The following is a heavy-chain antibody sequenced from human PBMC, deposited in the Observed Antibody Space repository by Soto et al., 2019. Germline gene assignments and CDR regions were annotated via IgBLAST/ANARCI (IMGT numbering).Heavy chain of an antibody. J-gene: IGHJ4*02. D-gene: IGHD4-17*01. CDR3: ARNYGDYGSRVYYFDY. Sequence: SETLSLSCSVSGGSISSGGYYWSWIRQHSGKGLEWIGYIYYSGSTYYNPSLKSRVTISVDTSKNQFSLKLSSVTAADTAVYYCARNYGDYGSRVYYFDYWGQGTLVTVSS. CDR2: IYYSGST. V-gene: IGHV4-31*03. CDR1: GGSISSGGYY.